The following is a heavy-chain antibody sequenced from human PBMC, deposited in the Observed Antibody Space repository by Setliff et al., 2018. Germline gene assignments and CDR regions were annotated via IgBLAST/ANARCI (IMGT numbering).Heavy chain of an antibody. CDR3: ATFASYIVLMVYARSGAFDI. D-gene: IGHD2-8*01. CDR1: GYTFTGYY. Sequence: ASVKVSCKASGYTFTGYYMHWVRQAPGQGLEWMGGFDPEDGETIYAQKFQGRVTMTEDTSTDTAYMELSSLRSEDTAVYYCATFASYIVLMVYARSGAFDIWGQGTMVTVSS. J-gene: IGHJ3*02. V-gene: IGHV1-24*01. CDR2: FDPEDGET.